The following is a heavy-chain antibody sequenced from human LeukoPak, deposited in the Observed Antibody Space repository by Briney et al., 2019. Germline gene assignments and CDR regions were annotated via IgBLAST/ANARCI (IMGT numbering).Heavy chain of an antibody. Sequence: SVKVSCKASGGTFSSYAISWVRQAPGQGLEWMGMIYPRDGSTSYAQKFQGRVTITADESTSTAYMELSSLRSEDTAVYYCARDSTSGWYKELGYWGQGTLVTVSS. J-gene: IGHJ4*02. CDR3: ARDSTSGWYKELGY. V-gene: IGHV1-69*11. CDR2: IYPRDGST. D-gene: IGHD6-19*01. CDR1: GGTFSSYA.